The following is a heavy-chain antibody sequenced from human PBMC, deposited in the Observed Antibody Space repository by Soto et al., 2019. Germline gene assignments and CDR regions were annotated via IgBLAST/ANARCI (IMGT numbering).Heavy chain of an antibody. J-gene: IGHJ4*02. D-gene: IGHD3-22*01. V-gene: IGHV3-30*18. Sequence: PGGSLRLSCAASGFTFSSYGMHWVRQAPGKGLEWVAVISYDGSNKYYADSVKGRFTISRDNSKNTLYLQMNSLRAEDTAVYYCAKEEPITYSYASSGYYPCTFDYWGQGTLVTVSS. CDR3: AKEEPITYSYASSGYYPCTFDY. CDR1: GFTFSSYG. CDR2: ISYDGSNK.